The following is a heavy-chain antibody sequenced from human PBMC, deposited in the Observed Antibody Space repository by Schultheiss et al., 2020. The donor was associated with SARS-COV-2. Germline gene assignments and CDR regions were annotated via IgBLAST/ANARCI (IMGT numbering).Heavy chain of an antibody. D-gene: IGHD6-13*01. CDR1: GFTFSSCA. V-gene: IGHV3-23*01. CDR2: SSGSGGST. J-gene: IGHJ5*02. CDR3: ARGQLQLESA. Sequence: GGSLRLSCAASGFTFSSCAMRWVRQAPGKGLEWVSASSGSGGSTYYADSVKGRFTISRDNAKNSLYLQMNSLRAEDTAVYYCARGQLQLESAWGQGTLVTVSS.